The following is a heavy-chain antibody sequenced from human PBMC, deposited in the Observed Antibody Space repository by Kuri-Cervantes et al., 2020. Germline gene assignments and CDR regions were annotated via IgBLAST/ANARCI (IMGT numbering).Heavy chain of an antibody. Sequence: GESLKISCAASGFTFDDYGMSWVRQAPGKGLEWVSAISGSGGSTYYADSVKGRFTISRDNSKNTLYLQMNSLRAEDTAVYYCAKDFDRGISGSWGQGTLVTVSS. D-gene: IGHD1-26*01. CDR2: ISGSGGST. V-gene: IGHV3-23*01. CDR1: GFTFDDYG. J-gene: IGHJ4*02. CDR3: AKDFDRGISGS.